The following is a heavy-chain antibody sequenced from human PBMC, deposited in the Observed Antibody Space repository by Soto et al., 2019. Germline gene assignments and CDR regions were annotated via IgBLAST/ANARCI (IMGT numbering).Heavy chain of an antibody. D-gene: IGHD3-3*01. CDR2: IKSKTDGGAT. V-gene: IGHV3-15*07. CDR3: ARTPQTGNDFHV. J-gene: IGHJ6*02. CDR1: GFTFSNAW. Sequence: GGSLRLSCAASGFTFSNAWMNWVRQAPGKGLEWVGRIKSKTDGGATDYAASVKGRFTISRDDSRNSLYLQMNSLKTEDTAVYYCARTPQTGNDFHVWGRGTTVTVSS.